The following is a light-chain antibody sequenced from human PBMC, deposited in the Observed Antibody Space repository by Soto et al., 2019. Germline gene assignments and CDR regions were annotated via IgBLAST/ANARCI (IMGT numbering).Light chain of an antibody. Sequence: DIQMTQSPSTLSSSVGDRVTITCRATQSISSWLAWYQPKPGKAPKLLIYDASSVESGVPSRFSGSGSGTEFTLTISSLQPDDFATYYCQQYNSYPYTFGQGTKVDIK. CDR3: QQYNSYPYT. V-gene: IGKV1-5*01. CDR2: DAS. CDR1: QSISSW. J-gene: IGKJ2*01.